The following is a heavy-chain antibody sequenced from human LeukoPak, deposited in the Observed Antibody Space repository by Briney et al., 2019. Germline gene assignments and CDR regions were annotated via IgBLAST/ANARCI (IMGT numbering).Heavy chain of an antibody. CDR3: ARARYYYGSGSYEY. D-gene: IGHD3-10*01. Sequence: GGSLRLSCAASGFTFSSYSMNWVRQAPGKGLEWVSVIYSGGSTYYADSVKGRFTISRDNSKNTLYLQMNSLRAEDTAVYYCARARYYYGSGSYEYWGQGTLVTVSS. V-gene: IGHV3-53*01. J-gene: IGHJ4*02. CDR2: IYSGGST. CDR1: GFTFSSYS.